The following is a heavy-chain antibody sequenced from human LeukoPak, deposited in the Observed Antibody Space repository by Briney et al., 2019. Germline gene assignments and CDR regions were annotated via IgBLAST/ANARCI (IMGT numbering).Heavy chain of an antibody. CDR1: GGSISSSAW. J-gene: IGHJ4*02. V-gene: IGHV4-4*02. Sequence: SGTLSLTCAVSGGSISSSAWWSWVRQPPGKGLEWIGEVYHSGSTNYNSFLKSRVTISVDKSKNQFSLKLTSATAADTAVYYCARDLGSSWFEPLDYWGQGILVIVSS. CDR2: VYHSGST. CDR3: ARDLGSSWFEPLDY. D-gene: IGHD6-13*01.